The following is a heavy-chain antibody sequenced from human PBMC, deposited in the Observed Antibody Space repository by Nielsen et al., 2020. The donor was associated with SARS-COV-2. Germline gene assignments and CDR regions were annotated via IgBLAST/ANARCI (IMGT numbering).Heavy chain of an antibody. J-gene: IGHJ6*02. D-gene: IGHD3-9*01. V-gene: IGHV1-2*02. CDR1: GYTFTGYY. Sequence: ASVKVSCKASGYTFTGYYMHWVRQAPGQGLEWMGWINPNSGGTNYAQKFQGRVTMTRDTSISTAYMELSRLRSDDTAVYYCARAYYDILTGSTRMDVWGQGTTVTVSS. CDR2: INPNSGGT. CDR3: ARAYYDILTGSTRMDV.